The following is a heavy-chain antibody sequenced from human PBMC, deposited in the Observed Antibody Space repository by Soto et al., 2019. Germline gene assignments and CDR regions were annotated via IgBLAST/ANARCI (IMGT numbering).Heavy chain of an antibody. Sequence: QLQLQESGPGLVKPSEALSLTCTVSGGSISSSSYYWVWIRQPPGKGLEWMASIYYSGSTYYNPTLKCRVTITVATSQNTYSLTPSPVPAADTAVYYCARHIPAITISDPWGQASLMTVSS. V-gene: IGHV4-39*01. J-gene: IGHJ5*02. CDR1: GGSISSSSYY. D-gene: IGHD5-12*01. CDR3: ARHIPAITISDP. CDR2: IYYSGST.